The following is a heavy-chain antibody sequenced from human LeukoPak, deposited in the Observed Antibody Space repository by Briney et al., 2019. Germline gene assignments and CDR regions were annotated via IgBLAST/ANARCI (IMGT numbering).Heavy chain of an antibody. J-gene: IGHJ6*04. D-gene: IGHD3-10*02. Sequence: PGGSLRLSCAASGFTFSNYEMNWVRQAPGKGLEWISHISNFGDIIHYADSVEGRFTISRDNDKNSIYLQMNSLRAEDTAVYYCAELGITMIGGVWGKGTTVTISS. CDR3: AELGITMIGGV. CDR2: ISNFGDII. CDR1: GFTFSNYE. V-gene: IGHV3-48*03.